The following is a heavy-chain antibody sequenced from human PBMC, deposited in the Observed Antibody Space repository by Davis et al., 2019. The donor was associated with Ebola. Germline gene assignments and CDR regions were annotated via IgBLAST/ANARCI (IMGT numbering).Heavy chain of an antibody. D-gene: IGHD4-11*01. CDR2: INPSIGNT. CDR3: AREGELGTTTAAFDI. CDR1: GYTFTDYL. Sequence: ASVKVSCKASGYTFTDYLMHWVRQAPGQGLEWMGLINPSIGNTSLAQKFQGRVTMTRDTSTSIVYMEVSSLRSEDTAVYYCAREGELGTTTAAFDIWGQGTLVTVSS. J-gene: IGHJ3*02. V-gene: IGHV1-46*01.